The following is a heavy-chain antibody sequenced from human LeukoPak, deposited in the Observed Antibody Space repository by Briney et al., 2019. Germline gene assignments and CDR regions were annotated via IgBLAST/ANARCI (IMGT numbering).Heavy chain of an antibody. Sequence: SETLSLTCTVSGGSISSSSYYWGWIRQPPGKGLKWIGSIYYSGSTQYNPSLKSRVTISVDTSKNQFSLKLNSVTATDTAVYYCTSQYSSSWYQFDYWGQGTLVTVSS. CDR1: GGSISSSSYY. D-gene: IGHD6-13*01. CDR2: IYYSGST. V-gene: IGHV4-39*01. CDR3: TSQYSSSWYQFDY. J-gene: IGHJ4*02.